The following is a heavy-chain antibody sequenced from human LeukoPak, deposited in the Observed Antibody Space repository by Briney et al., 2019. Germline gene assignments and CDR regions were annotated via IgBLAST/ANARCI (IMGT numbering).Heavy chain of an antibody. CDR1: GFTFSSNA. J-gene: IGHJ4*02. D-gene: IGHD6-19*01. CDR2: ISGSGNSA. V-gene: IGHV3-23*01. CDR3: AKRGSSAWFGFDY. Sequence: GGSLRLSCVASGFTFSSNAMNWVRQAPGKGLEWVSVISGSGNSAHYADSVRGRFTISRDNSKNMLYLQMNSLRAEDTAVYFCAKRGSSAWFGFDYWGQGALVTVSS.